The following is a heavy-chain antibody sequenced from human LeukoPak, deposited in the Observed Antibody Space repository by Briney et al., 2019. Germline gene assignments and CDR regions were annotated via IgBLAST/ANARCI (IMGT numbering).Heavy chain of an antibody. CDR2: IYLYGTT. J-gene: IGHJ6*02. D-gene: IGHD1/OR15-1a*01. Sequence: SETLSLTCSVSIGSISSSKWWSWVRQSPVKGLEWMGEIYLYGTTNYNPSFTSRVTMSVDRSRNQSSLQLTSVPAADTAVYYCARQKWEQQGRDYYFNGLDVWGPGTTVIVSS. CDR1: IGSISSSKW. V-gene: IGHV4-4*02. CDR3: ARQKWEQQGRDYYFNGLDV.